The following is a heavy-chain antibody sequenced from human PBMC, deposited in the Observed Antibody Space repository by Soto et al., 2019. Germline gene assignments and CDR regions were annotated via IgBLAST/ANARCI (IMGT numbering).Heavy chain of an antibody. D-gene: IGHD2-2*01. Sequence: SVKVSCKGSGGTFSSYASSWVRQAPGQGLEWMGGIIPIFGTANYAQKFQGRVTITADESTSTAYMELSSLRSGDTAVYYCARDLRYCSSTSCYSYYYYGMDVWGQGTTVTVSS. CDR3: ARDLRYCSSTSCYSYYYYGMDV. CDR2: IIPIFGTA. CDR1: GGTFSSYA. J-gene: IGHJ6*02. V-gene: IGHV1-69*13.